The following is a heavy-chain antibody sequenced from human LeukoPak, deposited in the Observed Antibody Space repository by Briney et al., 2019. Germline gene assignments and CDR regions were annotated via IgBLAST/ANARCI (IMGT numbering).Heavy chain of an antibody. CDR3: ARGDHYYGSGSYYYYYYMDV. D-gene: IGHD3-10*01. CDR1: GGTFSSYA. V-gene: IGHV1-69*01. CDR2: IIPIFGTA. Sequence: SVKVSCKASGGTFSSYAISWVRQAPGQGLEWMGGIIPIFGTANYAQKFQGRVTITADESTSTAYMELSSLRSEDTAVYYCARGDHYYGSGSYYYYYYMDVWGKGTTVAVSS. J-gene: IGHJ6*03.